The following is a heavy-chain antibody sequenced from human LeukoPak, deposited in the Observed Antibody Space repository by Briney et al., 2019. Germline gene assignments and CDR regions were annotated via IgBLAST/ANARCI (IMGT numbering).Heavy chain of an antibody. CDR2: ISYNGST. V-gene: IGHV4-59*01. Sequence: KPSETLSLTCTVSGGSISNYYWSWIRQPPGKGLEWIGYISYNGSTNYNPSLKSRVTISVDTPKNQFSLKLSSVTAADTAVYFCARDKQPGDYWGPGTLVTVSS. D-gene: IGHD5-18*01. CDR1: GGSISNYY. J-gene: IGHJ4*02. CDR3: ARDKQPGDY.